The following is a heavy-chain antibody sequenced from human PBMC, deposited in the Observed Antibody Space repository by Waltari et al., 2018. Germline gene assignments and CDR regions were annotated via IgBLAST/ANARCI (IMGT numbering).Heavy chain of an antibody. J-gene: IGHJ3*01. D-gene: IGHD2-15*01. CDR2: IKNDGSST. CDR3: ARAGLLGAFDV. Sequence: EVQLVESGGGLVQPGGSLRLSCEASGVPLSRSWIHWVRQSPGKGLMLVSRIKNDGSSTVYADSVKGRFTISRDDAKNTVSLQMNNLSAEDTALYYCARAGLLGAFDVWGQGTMVTVSS. V-gene: IGHV3-74*03. CDR1: GVPLSRSW.